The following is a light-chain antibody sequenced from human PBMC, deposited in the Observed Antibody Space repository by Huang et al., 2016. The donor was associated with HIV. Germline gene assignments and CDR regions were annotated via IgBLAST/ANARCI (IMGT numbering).Light chain of an antibody. Sequence: DIQMTQSPSSLSASVGDRVTLTCRASQRISNYVNWDQQKPGRAPSCVIYAASTLHSGVPSRVSGDGSGTDFTLTINGLQSEDFATYFCQQSYTSPRTFGPGTKVE. J-gene: IGKJ2*01. CDR2: AAS. CDR1: QRISNY. CDR3: QQSYTSPRT. V-gene: IGKV1-39*01.